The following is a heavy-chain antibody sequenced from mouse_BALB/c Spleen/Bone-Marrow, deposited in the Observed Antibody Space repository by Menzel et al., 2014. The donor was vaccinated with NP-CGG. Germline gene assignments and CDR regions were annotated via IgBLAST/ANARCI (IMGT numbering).Heavy chain of an antibody. J-gene: IGHJ3*01. CDR2: INPYNGDT. V-gene: IGHV1-20*02. CDR1: GYSFTGYF. Sequence: EVKLEESRPELVKPGASVKISCKASGYSFTGYFMNWVMQSHGKSLEWIGRINPYNGDTFYNQKFKGKATLTVDKSSNTAHMELRSLASEDSAVYYCARIYDYDRGAWFAYWGQGTLVTVSA. D-gene: IGHD2-4*01. CDR3: ARIYDYDRGAWFAY.